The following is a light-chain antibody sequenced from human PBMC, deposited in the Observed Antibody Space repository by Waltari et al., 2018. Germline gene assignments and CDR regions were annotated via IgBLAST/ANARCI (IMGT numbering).Light chain of an antibody. V-gene: IGKV3-15*01. J-gene: IGKJ1*01. CDR2: GAS. CDR3: QQYNNWPPLT. Sequence: EVVLTQSPGTLSVSPGERATLSCRATQSINNNLAWYQQKAGQAPSLLIYGASTRATGTPARFSGSGSGTEFTLTISSLQSEDFAVYYCQQYNNWPPLTFGQGTKVDLK. CDR1: QSINNN.